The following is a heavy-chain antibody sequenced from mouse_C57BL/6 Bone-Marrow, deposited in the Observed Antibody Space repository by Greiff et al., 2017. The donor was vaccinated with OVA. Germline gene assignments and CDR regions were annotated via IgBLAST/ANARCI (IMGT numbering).Heavy chain of an antibody. V-gene: IGHV1-42*01. CDR2: INPSTGGT. J-gene: IGHJ3*01. CDR3: VRGWASPFAY. Sequence: VQLQQSGPELVKPGASVKLSCKASGYSFTGYYMHWVKQSPEKSLEWIGEINPSTGGTTYNQKFKAKATLTVDKSSSTAFMQLKSLTSEDSSGDYDVRGWASPFAYWGRGTLVTVSA. CDR1: GYSFTGYY.